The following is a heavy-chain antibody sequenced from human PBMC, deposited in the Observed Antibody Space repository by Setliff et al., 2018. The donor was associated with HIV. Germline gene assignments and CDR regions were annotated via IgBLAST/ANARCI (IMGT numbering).Heavy chain of an antibody. CDR3: GRSPGDLYGGWNY. J-gene: IGHJ4*02. CDR1: GDSVNDRSYF. V-gene: IGHV4-39*01. Sequence: ASETLSLTCTVSGDSVNDRSYFWGWIRQPPGKGLEWIGTFYYNGGTRYTPSLKSRVTISADMSKNQFSLNLNQVTAADTAVYYCGRSPGDLYGGWNYWGQGALVTVSS. D-gene: IGHD3-16*01. CDR2: FYYNGGT.